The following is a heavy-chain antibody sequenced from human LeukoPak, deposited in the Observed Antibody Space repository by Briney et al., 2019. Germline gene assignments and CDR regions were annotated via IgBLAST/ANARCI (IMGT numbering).Heavy chain of an antibody. V-gene: IGHV3-11*01. CDR2: ISSSGSTI. D-gene: IGHD3-22*01. J-gene: IGHJ4*02. CDR3: ARPPYYYDSSFLRY. Sequence: PGGSLRLSCAASGFTYSDYYMSWIRQAPGKELEWVSYISSSGSTIYYADSVKGRFTISRDNAKNSLYLQMNSLRAEDTAVYYCARPPYYYDSSFLRYWGQGTLVTVSS. CDR1: GFTYSDYY.